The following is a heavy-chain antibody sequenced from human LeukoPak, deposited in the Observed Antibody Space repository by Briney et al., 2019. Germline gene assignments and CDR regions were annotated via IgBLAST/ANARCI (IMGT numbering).Heavy chain of an antibody. CDR3: ARRQATAMDPRGIADY. Sequence: GESLKISCKASGYDFTNYWIDWVRQVPGKGLEWMGIIYPGDSDTRYGPSLRGQVTISADKSISTAYLQLSTLKASDTAIYYCARRQATAMDPRGIADYWGQGTLVDVSS. D-gene: IGHD5-18*01. CDR1: GYDFTNYW. J-gene: IGHJ4*02. CDR2: IYPGDSDT. V-gene: IGHV5-51*01.